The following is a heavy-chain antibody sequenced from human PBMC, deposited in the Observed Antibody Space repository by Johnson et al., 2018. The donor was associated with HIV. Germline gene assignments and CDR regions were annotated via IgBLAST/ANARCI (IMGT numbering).Heavy chain of an antibody. V-gene: IGHV3-23*04. Sequence: VQLVESGGGLVQPGGSLRLSCAASGFTFSSYAMSWVRQAPGKGLEWVSAISGSGGSTYYADSVKGRFTISRDNSKDTLYLQMSSLRAEDTAVYYCAKGRGYDYDALDFWGQGTMVTVSS. CDR3: AKGRGYDYDALDF. J-gene: IGHJ3*01. D-gene: IGHD5-12*01. CDR1: GFTFSSYA. CDR2: ISGSGGST.